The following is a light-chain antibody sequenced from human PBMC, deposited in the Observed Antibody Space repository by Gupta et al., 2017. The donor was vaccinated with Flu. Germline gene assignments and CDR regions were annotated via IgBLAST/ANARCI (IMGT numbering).Light chain of an antibody. CDR3: QSYDSSLSALCV. CDR1: ISNIGEGYK. Sequence: TTSATWSISNIGEGYKVQGYSQRPGPAPNPPSYVNTNRPSGVPDRFSGSKSGTSAALAITVLQAEAEADYNGQSYDSSLSALCVFGTGTKLTVL. CDR2: VNT. J-gene: IGLJ1*01. V-gene: IGLV1-40*01.